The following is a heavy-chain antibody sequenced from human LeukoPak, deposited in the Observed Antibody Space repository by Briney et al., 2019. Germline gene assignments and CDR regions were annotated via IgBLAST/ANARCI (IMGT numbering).Heavy chain of an antibody. D-gene: IGHD5-12*01. CDR2: IRSSSET. Sequence: GGSLRLSCAASGFIFSQYSMNWVRQAPGKGLGWVSHIRSSSETFYADSVKGRFTISRDNARNSLYLQMNNLRGEDTAIYYCARDAGNSGYGCDLWGQGTLVTVSS. CDR3: ARDAGNSGYGCDL. J-gene: IGHJ5*02. V-gene: IGHV3-48*01. CDR1: GFIFSQYS.